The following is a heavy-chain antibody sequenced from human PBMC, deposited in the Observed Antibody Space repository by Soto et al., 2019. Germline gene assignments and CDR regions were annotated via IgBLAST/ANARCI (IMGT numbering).Heavy chain of an antibody. CDR2: IMPIFGTT. D-gene: IGHD6-19*01. CDR1: GGTFSSFP. V-gene: IGHV1-69*01. CDR3: AMIEYRSGSDY. J-gene: IGHJ4*02. Sequence: QVQLVQSGAEVKKPGSSVKVSCKASGGTFSSFPIAWVRQAPGQGLEWVGGIMPIFGTTKYAQNFRDRVTIYADESTSTAYMELSSLRFEDSAVYYGAMIEYRSGSDYWGQGTLVNVFS.